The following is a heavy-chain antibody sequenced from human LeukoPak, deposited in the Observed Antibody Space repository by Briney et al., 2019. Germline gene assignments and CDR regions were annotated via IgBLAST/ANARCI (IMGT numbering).Heavy chain of an antibody. J-gene: IGHJ4*02. CDR1: GFTFSSDW. D-gene: IGHD2-8*01. Sequence: GGSLRLSCAASGFTFSSDWMSWVRQAPGKGLEWVANIKQDGSEKYYVDSVKGRFTISRDNAKNSLYLQMNSLRAEDTAVYYCARDRWSTFDYWGQGTLVTVSS. CDR3: ARDRWSTFDY. V-gene: IGHV3-7*01. CDR2: IKQDGSEK.